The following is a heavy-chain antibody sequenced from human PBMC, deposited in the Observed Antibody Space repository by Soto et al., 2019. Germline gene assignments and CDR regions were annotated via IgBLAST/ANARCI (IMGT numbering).Heavy chain of an antibody. CDR1: GGTFSSYA. D-gene: IGHD3-3*01. CDR2: IIPIFGAA. V-gene: IGHV1-69*13. Sequence: SVKVSCKASGGTFSSYAISWVRQAPGQGLEWMGGIIPIFGAANYAQKFQGRVTITADESTSTAYMELSSLRSEDTAVYYCYYDFWSGPRGGYYYGMDVWGQGTTVTVSS. J-gene: IGHJ6*02. CDR3: YYDFWSGPRGGYYYGMDV.